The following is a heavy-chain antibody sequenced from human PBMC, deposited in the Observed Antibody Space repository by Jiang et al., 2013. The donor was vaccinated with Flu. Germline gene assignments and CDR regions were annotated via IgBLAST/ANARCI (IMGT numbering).Heavy chain of an antibody. Sequence: KPTQTLTLTCTFSGFSLNSTSGVGVGWIRQPPGKALEWLALIYWDDDKRYSPSLKSRLTITKDTSKNQVVLTMTNMDPVDTATYYCAHSGLLWFGEPLDAFDIWGQGTMVTVSS. CDR1: GFSLNSTSGVG. CDR2: IYWDDDK. J-gene: IGHJ3*02. V-gene: IGHV2-5*02. D-gene: IGHD3-10*01. CDR3: AHSGLLWFGEPLDAFDI.